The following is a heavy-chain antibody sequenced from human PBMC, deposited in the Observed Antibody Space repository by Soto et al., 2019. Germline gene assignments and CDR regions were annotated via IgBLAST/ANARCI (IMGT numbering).Heavy chain of an antibody. Sequence: ASVKVSCKASGDTFSIYAITWVRQAPGQRLKWMGWIIAVNGNTKYSQKFQGRVTITRDTSTSTAYMELSSLRSEDTAVYYCARDLSPPSIAALPFDIWGQGTMVTVSS. CDR2: IIAVNGNT. V-gene: IGHV1-3*01. D-gene: IGHD6-6*01. J-gene: IGHJ3*02. CDR3: ARDLSPPSIAALPFDI. CDR1: GDTFSIYA.